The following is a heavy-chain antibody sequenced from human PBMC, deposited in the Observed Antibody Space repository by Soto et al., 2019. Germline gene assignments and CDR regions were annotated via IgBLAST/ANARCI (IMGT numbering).Heavy chain of an antibody. V-gene: IGHV1-8*01. CDR1: GYTFTSYD. Sequence: ASVKVSCKASGYTFTSYDIYWVRQATGQGLVWMGWMNPNTGNSGYAQKFQGRVTMTSDTSISTAHMELSSLRSEDTAVYYCARRAETNGWNGFGADKYYFDFWGQGTLVTVSS. J-gene: IGHJ4*02. D-gene: IGHD1-1*01. CDR3: ARRAETNGWNGFGADKYYFDF. CDR2: MNPNTGNS.